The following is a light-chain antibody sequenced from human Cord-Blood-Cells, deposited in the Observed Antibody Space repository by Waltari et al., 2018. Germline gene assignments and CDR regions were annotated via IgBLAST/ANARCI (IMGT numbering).Light chain of an antibody. CDR1: QGISSY. CDR2: AAS. V-gene: IGKV1-9*01. CDR3: QQLNSYPLT. J-gene: IGKJ4*01. Sequence: IELNQSPHLLSASVGGRVTMTCRASQGISSYLAWYQQKPGKAPKHLIYAASTLQSGVPSKFSGSGSGTEFSLTISSLQPEDFATYYCQQLNSYPLTFGGGTKVEIK.